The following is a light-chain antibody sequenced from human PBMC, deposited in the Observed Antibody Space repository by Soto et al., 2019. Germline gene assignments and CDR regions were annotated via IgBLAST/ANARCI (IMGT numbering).Light chain of an antibody. CDR1: QSVLYSSNNKNY. CDR2: WAS. CDR3: KQYYSSPFT. V-gene: IGKV4-1*01. J-gene: IGKJ3*01. Sequence: DIVMTQSPDSLAVSLGERATINCKSSQSVLYSSNNKNYFAWYQQKPGQPPKLLVSWASTRESGVPDRFSGSGSGTDFTLTISSLQAEDVAVYYCKQYYSSPFTFGPGTKVEIK.